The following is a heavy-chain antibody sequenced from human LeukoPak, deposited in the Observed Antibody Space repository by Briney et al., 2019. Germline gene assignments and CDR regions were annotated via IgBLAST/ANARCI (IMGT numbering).Heavy chain of an antibody. D-gene: IGHD4-17*01. CDR1: GGTFSSYA. Sequence: GASVKVSCKASGGTFSSYAISWVRQAPGQGLEWMGRIIPILGIANYAQKFQGRVTITADKSTSTAYMELSSLRSEDTAVYYCARALRTYGDYVDAFDIWGQGTMVTVSS. V-gene: IGHV1-69*04. CDR2: IIPILGIA. J-gene: IGHJ3*02. CDR3: ARALRTYGDYVDAFDI.